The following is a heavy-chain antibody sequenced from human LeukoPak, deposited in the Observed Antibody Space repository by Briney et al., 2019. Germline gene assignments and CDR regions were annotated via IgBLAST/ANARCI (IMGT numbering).Heavy chain of an antibody. CDR1: GYTFTSNY. Sequence: GASVKVSCKASGYTFTSNYMYWVRQAPGQGLEWMGIINPSGGTTRYAQKFQGRVTMTRDTSTSTLYMELSSLRSEDPAVSYCTRGVGVTIFGVGGQAFDIWGQGTMVTVSS. D-gene: IGHD3-3*01. J-gene: IGHJ3*02. CDR3: TRGVGVTIFGVGGQAFDI. CDR2: INPSGGTT. V-gene: IGHV1-46*03.